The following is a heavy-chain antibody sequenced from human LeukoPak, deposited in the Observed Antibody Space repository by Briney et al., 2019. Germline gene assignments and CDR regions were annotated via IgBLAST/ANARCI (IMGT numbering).Heavy chain of an antibody. D-gene: IGHD6-13*01. Sequence: GGSLRLSCAASGFAFSNYDMHWVRHAAGKGLEWVSGIGTAGDTYYPASVKGRFTISRENAKSSLYLQINSLSAGDTAVYYCASSPAYSSSWYAIDNWGQGTLVTVSS. J-gene: IGHJ4*02. CDR2: IGTAGDT. CDR3: ASSPAYSSSWYAIDN. V-gene: IGHV3-13*01. CDR1: GFAFSNYD.